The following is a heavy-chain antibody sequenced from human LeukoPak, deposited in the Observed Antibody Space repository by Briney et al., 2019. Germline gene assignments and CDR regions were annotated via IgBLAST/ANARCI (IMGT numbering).Heavy chain of an antibody. D-gene: IGHD3/OR15-3a*01. V-gene: IGHV1-46*01. CDR2: IYPRDGST. Sequence: ASVEVSCKASGYTFTSNYIHWVRQAPGQGLEWMGMIYPRDGSTSYAQKFQGRVTVTRDTSTSTVHMELSGLRSEDTAVYYCAKGDWFDFDYWGQGTLVTVSS. J-gene: IGHJ4*02. CDR1: GYTFTSNY. CDR3: AKGDWFDFDY.